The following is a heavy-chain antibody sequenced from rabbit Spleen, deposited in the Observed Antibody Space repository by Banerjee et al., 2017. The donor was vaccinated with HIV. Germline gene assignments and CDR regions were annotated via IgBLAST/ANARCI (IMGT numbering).Heavy chain of an antibody. V-gene: IGHV1S45*01. D-gene: IGHD4-2*01. J-gene: IGHJ4*01. CDR3: ARDAAGREDFNL. Sequence: QEQLVESGGGLVQPEGSLTLTCTASGFSLTSSDYMCWVRQAPGKGLEWIACIDAGSSGFTYHASWAKGRFTISKTSSTTVTLQMTSLTAADTATYFCARDAAGREDFNLWGPGTLVTVS. CDR2: IDAGSSGFT. CDR1: GFSLTSSDY.